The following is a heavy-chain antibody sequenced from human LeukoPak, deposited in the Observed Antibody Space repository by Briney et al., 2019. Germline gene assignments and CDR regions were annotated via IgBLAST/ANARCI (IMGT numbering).Heavy chain of an antibody. V-gene: IGHV4-39*07. CDR3: ARESIGYWSIYAFDI. CDR2: IYNSGST. D-gene: IGHD2-2*01. J-gene: IGHJ3*02. Sequence: SSETLSLTCTVAGGSSRISSYYWGWIRQPPGKGLEWIGNIYNSGSTYYNPSLKSRVTMSVDTSKNQFSLKLSSVTAADTAVYYCARESIGYWSIYAFDIWGQGTMVTVSS. CDR1: GGSSRISSYY.